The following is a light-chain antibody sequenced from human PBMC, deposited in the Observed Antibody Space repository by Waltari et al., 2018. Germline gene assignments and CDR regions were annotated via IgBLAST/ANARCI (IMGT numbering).Light chain of an antibody. V-gene: IGLV2-11*01. CDR2: DVS. CDR3: CSYAGSYTFVV. J-gene: IGLJ2*01. CDR1: SSDVGVYNY. Sequence: QSALTQPRPVSGSPGQSVTISCTGTSSDVGVYNYVPWYQQHPGKAPKLMIYDVSKRPSGVPDRFSGSKSGNTASLTISGLQAEDEADYYCCSYAGSYTFVVFGGGTKLTVL.